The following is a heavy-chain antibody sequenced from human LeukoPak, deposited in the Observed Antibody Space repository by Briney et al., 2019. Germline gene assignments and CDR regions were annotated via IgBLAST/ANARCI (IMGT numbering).Heavy chain of an antibody. V-gene: IGHV3-66*01. J-gene: IGHJ6*04. CDR3: AELGITMIGGV. CDR1: GFTVSRNY. Sequence: GGSLRLSCAASGFTVSRNYMSWVRQAPGKGLEWVSVIYSGGSTYYADSVKGRFTISRDNSKNTLYLQMNSLRAEDTAVYYCAELGITMIGGVWGKGTTVTISS. D-gene: IGHD3-10*02. CDR2: IYSGGST.